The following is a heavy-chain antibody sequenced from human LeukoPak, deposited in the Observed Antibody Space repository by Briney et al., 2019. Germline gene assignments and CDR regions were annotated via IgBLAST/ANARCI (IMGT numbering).Heavy chain of an antibody. CDR1: GFTFSNYD. Sequence: GGSLRLSCVASGFTFSNYDMNWVRQAPGKGLEWVSFISSSSSYIYYADSVKGRFTISRDNAQNTLYLQMNSLRAEDTAVYYCARWGLGKGNAFDIWGQGAMVTVSS. CDR2: ISSSSSYI. V-gene: IGHV3-21*01. J-gene: IGHJ3*02. D-gene: IGHD3-16*01. CDR3: ARWGLGKGNAFDI.